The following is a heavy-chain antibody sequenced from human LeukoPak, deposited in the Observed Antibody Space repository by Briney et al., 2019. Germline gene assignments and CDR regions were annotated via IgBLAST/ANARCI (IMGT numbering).Heavy chain of an antibody. V-gene: IGHV1-2*02. CDR1: GYTFTGYY. J-gene: IGHJ3*02. D-gene: IGHD2-2*02. CDR2: INPNSGGT. Sequence: GASVKVSCKASGYTFTGYYMHWVRQAPGQGLEWMGWINPNSGGTNYAQKFQGRVTMTRDTSISTAYMELSRMRSDDTAVYYCARELDCSSTSCYRAFDIWGQGTMVTVFS. CDR3: ARELDCSSTSCYRAFDI.